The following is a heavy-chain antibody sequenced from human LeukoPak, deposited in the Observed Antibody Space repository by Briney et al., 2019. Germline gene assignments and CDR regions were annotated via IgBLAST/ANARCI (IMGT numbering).Heavy chain of an antibody. CDR2: IYHSGST. V-gene: IGHV4-38-2*02. CDR1: GYSISSGYY. J-gene: IGHJ4*02. Sequence: PSETLSLTCTVSGYSISSGYYWGWIRQPPGKGLEWIGSIYHSGSTYYNPSLKSRVTISVDTSKNQFSLKLSSVTAADTAVYYCARGYGLRYFDWLLFDYWGQGTLVTVSS. D-gene: IGHD3-9*01. CDR3: ARGYGLRYFDWLLFDY.